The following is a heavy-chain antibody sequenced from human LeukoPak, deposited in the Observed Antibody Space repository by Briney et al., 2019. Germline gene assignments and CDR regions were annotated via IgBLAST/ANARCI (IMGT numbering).Heavy chain of an antibody. D-gene: IGHD2-15*01. Sequence: PSETLSLTCTVSGGSISSSSYYWGWIRQPPGKVLEWIGSIHYSGSTNYNPSLKSRVTISVDTSKNQFSLKLSSVTAADTAVYYCARGYCSGGSCYSYYYYNYMDVWGKGTTVTVSS. CDR3: ARGYCSGGSCYSYYYYNYMDV. V-gene: IGHV4-39*07. CDR2: IHYSGST. CDR1: GGSISSSSYY. J-gene: IGHJ6*03.